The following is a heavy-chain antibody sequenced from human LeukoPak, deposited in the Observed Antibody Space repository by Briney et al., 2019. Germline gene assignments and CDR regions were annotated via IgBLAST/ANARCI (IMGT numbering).Heavy chain of an antibody. V-gene: IGHV3-21*01. D-gene: IGHD2-2*01. J-gene: IGHJ6*02. CDR2: ISSSSSYI. Sequence: PGGSLRLSCAASGFTFSSYAMSWVRQAPGKGLEWVSSISSSSSYIYYADSVKGRFTISRDNAKNSLYLQMNSLRAEDTAVYYCAREGAEDIVVVPAADYYYYYYGMDVWGQGTTVTVSS. CDR3: AREGAEDIVVVPAADYYYYYYGMDV. CDR1: GFTFSSYA.